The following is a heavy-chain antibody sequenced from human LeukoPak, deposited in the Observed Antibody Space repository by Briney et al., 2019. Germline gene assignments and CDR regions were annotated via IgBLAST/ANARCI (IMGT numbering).Heavy chain of an antibody. CDR2: ISYDGSNK. D-gene: IGHD1-1*01. CDR1: GFTFSSYS. J-gene: IGHJ6*02. V-gene: IGHV3-30*18. Sequence: QPGGSLRLSCAASGFTFSSYSMNWVRQAPGKGLEWVAVISYDGSNKYYADSVKGRFTISRDNSKNTLYLQMNSLRAEDTAVYYCAKDQGLEPHQKYYYGMDVWGQGTTVTVSS. CDR3: AKDQGLEPHQKYYYGMDV.